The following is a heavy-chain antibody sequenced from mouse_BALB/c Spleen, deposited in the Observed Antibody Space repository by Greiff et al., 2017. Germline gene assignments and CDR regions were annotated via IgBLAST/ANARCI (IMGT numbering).Heavy chain of an antibody. V-gene: IGHV2-2*02. CDR1: GFSLTSYG. Sequence: QVQLQQSGPGLVQPSQSLSITCPVSGFSLTSYGLHWVRQSPGKGLEWLGVIWCGGSTDYNEAFISRLSISKDNPKRQIFFKMNSLQANDTAIYYCSRGGYWFAYWGQGTPVTVSA. CDR3: SRGGYWFAY. D-gene: IGHD3-1*01. CDR2: IWCGGST. J-gene: IGHJ3*01.